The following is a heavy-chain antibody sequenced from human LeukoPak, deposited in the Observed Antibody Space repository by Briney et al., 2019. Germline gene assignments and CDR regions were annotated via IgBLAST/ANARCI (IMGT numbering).Heavy chain of an antibody. V-gene: IGHV3-74*01. D-gene: IGHD3-10*01. CDR2: INSDGSST. J-gene: IGHJ3*02. CDR3: STGSGRAFGI. Sequence: GGSLRLSCAASGFTFSSYWMHWVRQVPGKGLVWVSRINSDGSSTSYADSVKGRFTISRDNAKNTLYVQMNSLRAEDTAVYYCSTGSGRAFGIWGRGTMVTVSS. CDR1: GFTFSSYW.